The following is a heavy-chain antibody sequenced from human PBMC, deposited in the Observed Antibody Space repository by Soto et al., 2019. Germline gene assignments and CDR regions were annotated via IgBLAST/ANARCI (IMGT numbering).Heavy chain of an antibody. J-gene: IGHJ4*02. CDR3: ARDGGRITMVRGVTPPDY. D-gene: IGHD3-10*01. Sequence: ASVKVSCKASGYTFTSYGISWVRQAPGQGLEWMGWISAYNGNTNYAQKHQGRVTMTTDTSTSTAYMELRSLRSDDTAVFYCARDGGRITMVRGVTPPDYWGQGTLVTVSS. CDR1: GYTFTSYG. V-gene: IGHV1-18*01. CDR2: ISAYNGNT.